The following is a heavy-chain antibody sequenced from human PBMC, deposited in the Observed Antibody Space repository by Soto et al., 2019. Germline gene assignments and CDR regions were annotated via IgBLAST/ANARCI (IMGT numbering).Heavy chain of an antibody. Sequence: QVQLVQSGAEVKKPGASVKVSCKGSGYTFTANYIQWVRQAPGQGLEWMGWINPNSGGTTYAQKFQGRATLTRDTSITPAYMELSRLTSDDTAVYFCASEGSVWKYFDYWGQGSLVTGPS. CDR1: GYTFTANY. CDR2: INPNSGGT. J-gene: IGHJ4*02. V-gene: IGHV1-2*02. D-gene: IGHD6-19*01. CDR3: ASEGSVWKYFDY.